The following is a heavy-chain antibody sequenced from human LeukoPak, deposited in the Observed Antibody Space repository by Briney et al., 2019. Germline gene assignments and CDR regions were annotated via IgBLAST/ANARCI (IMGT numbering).Heavy chain of an antibody. Sequence: GASVKVSCKASGYTFTGYYMHWVRQAPGQGLEWMGRINPNSGGTNYAQKLQGRVTMTTDTSTSTAYMELRSLRSDDTAVYYCARGVAVAGRRGVFDYWGQGTLVTVSS. CDR2: INPNSGGT. D-gene: IGHD6-19*01. CDR1: GYTFTGYY. V-gene: IGHV1-2*06. J-gene: IGHJ4*02. CDR3: ARGVAVAGRRGVFDY.